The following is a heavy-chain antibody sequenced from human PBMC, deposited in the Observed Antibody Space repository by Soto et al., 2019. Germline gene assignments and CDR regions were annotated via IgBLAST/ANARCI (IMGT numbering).Heavy chain of an antibody. D-gene: IGHD6-13*01. CDR1: GFTFSSYG. CDR3: ARGQAGPLDAYDI. V-gene: IGHV3-33*01. CDR2: IWYDGSNK. J-gene: IGHJ3*02. Sequence: GGSLRLSCAASGFTFSSYGMHWVRQAPGKGLEWVAVIWYDGSNKYYADSVKGRFTISRDNSKNTLYLQMNSLRAEDTAVYYCARGQAGPLDAYDIWSQGTMVTVSS.